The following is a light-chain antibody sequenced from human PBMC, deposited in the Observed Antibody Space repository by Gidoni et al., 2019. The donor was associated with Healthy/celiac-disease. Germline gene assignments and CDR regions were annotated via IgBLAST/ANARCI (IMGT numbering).Light chain of an antibody. V-gene: IGKV4-1*01. J-gene: IGKJ2*01. Sequence: GSLGERATINCKSSQSVLYSSNNKNYLAWYQQKPGQPPKLLIYWASTRESGVPDRFSGSGSGTDFTLTISSLQAEDVAVYYCQQYYSIPMYTFGQGTKLEIK. CDR3: QQYYSIPMYT. CDR2: WAS. CDR1: QSVLYSSNNKNY.